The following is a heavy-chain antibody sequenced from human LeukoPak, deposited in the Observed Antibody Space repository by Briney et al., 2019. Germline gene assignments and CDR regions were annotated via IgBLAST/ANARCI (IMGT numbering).Heavy chain of an antibody. CDR3: ARDRYCSGGSCYGTMDY. J-gene: IGHJ4*02. D-gene: IGHD2-15*01. Sequence: PGGSLRLSCAASGFTVSAKYMSWVRQGPGKGLDWISSIYSDGGTNYADSVKGRFTISRDNSKNTLYLQMGSLRAEDMAVYYCARDRYCSGGSCYGTMDYWGQGTLVTVSS. CDR2: IYSDGGT. CDR1: GFTVSAKY. V-gene: IGHV3-66*02.